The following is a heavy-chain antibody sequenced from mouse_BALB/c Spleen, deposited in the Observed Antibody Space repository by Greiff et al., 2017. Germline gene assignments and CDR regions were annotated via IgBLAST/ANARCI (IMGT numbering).Heavy chain of an antibody. J-gene: IGHJ3*01. CDR2: ILPGSGST. D-gene: IGHD2-3*01. Sequence: VKLQQSGAELMKPGASVKISCKATGYTFSSYWIEWVKQRPGHGLEWIGEILPGSGSTNYNEKFKGKATFTADTSSNTAYMQLSSLTSEDSAVYYCARSGDGYYVFFAYWGQGTLVTVSA. CDR1: GYTFSSYW. CDR3: ARSGDGYYVFFAY. V-gene: IGHV1-9*01.